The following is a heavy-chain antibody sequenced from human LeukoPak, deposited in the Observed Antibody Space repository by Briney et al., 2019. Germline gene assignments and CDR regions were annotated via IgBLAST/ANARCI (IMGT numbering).Heavy chain of an antibody. CDR3: ARVGRIAARPGVSFDY. J-gene: IGHJ4*02. CDR1: GGSFSGYY. V-gene: IGHV4-34*01. D-gene: IGHD6-6*01. CDR2: INHSGST. Sequence: SETLSLTCAVYGGSFSGYYWSWIRQPPGKGLEWIGEINHSGSTNYNPSLKSRVTISVDTSKNQFSLKLSSVTAADTAVYYCARVGRIAARPGVSFDYWGQGTLVTVSS.